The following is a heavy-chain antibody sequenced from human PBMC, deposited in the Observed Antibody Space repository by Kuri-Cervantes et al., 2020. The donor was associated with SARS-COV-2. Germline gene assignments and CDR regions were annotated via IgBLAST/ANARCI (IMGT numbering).Heavy chain of an antibody. D-gene: IGHD4-17*01. CDR2: INHSGTT. Sequence: SCAVYGGSFSKLIRQPPGKGLGWIGEINHSGTTNYNPSLKSLVTISVDTSKNQFSLKLSSVTAADTAVYYCASTNDYGDDFAFDIWGQGTMVTVSS. CDR1: GGSFSK. V-gene: IGHV4-34*09. J-gene: IGHJ3*02. CDR3: ASTNDYGDDFAFDI.